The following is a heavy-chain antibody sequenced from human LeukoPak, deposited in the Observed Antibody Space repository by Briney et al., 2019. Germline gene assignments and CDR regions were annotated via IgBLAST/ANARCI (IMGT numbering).Heavy chain of an antibody. J-gene: IGHJ4*02. D-gene: IGHD3-22*01. V-gene: IGHV3-23*01. CDR1: GFTFDDYA. Sequence: GRSLRLSCAASGFTFDDYAMHWVRQAPGKGLEWVSAISGSGGSTYYADSVKGRFTISRDNSKNTLYLQMNSLRAEDTAVYYCAKESSGYYSDYWGQGTLVTVSS. CDR3: AKESSGYYSDY. CDR2: ISGSGGST.